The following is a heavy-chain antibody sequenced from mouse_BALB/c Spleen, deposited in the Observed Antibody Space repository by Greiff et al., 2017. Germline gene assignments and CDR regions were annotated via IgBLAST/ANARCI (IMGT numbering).Heavy chain of an antibody. CDR2: IWAGGST. J-gene: IGHJ3*01. V-gene: IGHV2-9*02. Sequence: QVQLKESGPGLVAPSQSLSITCTVSGFSLTSYGVHWVRQPPGKGLEWLGVIWAGGSTNYNSALMSRLSISKDNSKSQVFLKMNSMQTDDTAMYYCAIYGNYAWFAYWGQGTLVTVSA. CDR3: AIYGNYAWFAY. CDR1: GFSLTSYG. D-gene: IGHD2-1*01.